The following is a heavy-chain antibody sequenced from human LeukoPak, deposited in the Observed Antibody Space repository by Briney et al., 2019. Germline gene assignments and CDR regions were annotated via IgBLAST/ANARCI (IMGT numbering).Heavy chain of an antibody. CDR3: AREGYDYSKPDY. V-gene: IGHV1-69*13. J-gene: IGHJ4*02. CDR2: IIPIFGTA. Sequence: SVKVSCEASGGTFSSYAISWVRQAPGQGLEWMGGIIPIFGTANYAQKFQGRVTITADESTSTAYMELSSLRSEDTAVYYCAREGYDYSKPDYWGQGTLVTVSS. CDR1: GGTFSSYA. D-gene: IGHD4-11*01.